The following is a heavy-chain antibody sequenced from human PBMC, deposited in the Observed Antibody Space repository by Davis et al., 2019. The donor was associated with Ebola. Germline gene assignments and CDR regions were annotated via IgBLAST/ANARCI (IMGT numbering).Heavy chain of an antibody. CDR3: AKDSYGDGFAYGGLDV. D-gene: IGHD5-24*01. J-gene: IGHJ6*02. Sequence: GGSLRLSCAASGLTFNRYGMHWVRQAPGKGLEWLALISSDASNKKYALSVLGRFTISRDNNKNTLFLEMSSLRPEDTAIYYCAKDSYGDGFAYGGLDVWGQGTTVTVSS. CDR1: GLTFNRYG. V-gene: IGHV3-30*18. CDR2: ISSDASNK.